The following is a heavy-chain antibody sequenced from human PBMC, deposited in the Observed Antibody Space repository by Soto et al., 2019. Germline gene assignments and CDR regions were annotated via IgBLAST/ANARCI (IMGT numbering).Heavy chain of an antibody. Sequence: GGSLRLSCVISRLTFSNYALNWVRQAPGKGLEWVSSISGSGDTTYYADSVKGRFTISRDNSKNTLYLQMNSLRVEDTALYYCAKADYSYSWAPGDYWGQGTLVAVSS. D-gene: IGHD6-13*01. CDR3: AKADYSYSWAPGDY. CDR2: ISGSGDTT. V-gene: IGHV3-23*01. J-gene: IGHJ4*02. CDR1: RLTFSNYA.